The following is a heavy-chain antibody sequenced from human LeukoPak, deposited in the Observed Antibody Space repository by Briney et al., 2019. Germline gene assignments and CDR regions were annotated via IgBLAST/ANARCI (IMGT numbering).Heavy chain of an antibody. CDR2: INPDGNKK. D-gene: IGHD5-18*01. J-gene: IGHJ4*02. CDR3: ARDLAYSRLDY. CDR1: GLTFSSSW. V-gene: IGHV3-7*01. Sequence: PGGSLRLSCAVSGLTFSSSWVDWVRQAPGKGLEWVASINPDGNKKYSADSVKGRFTISRDNAENSLYLRMNSLRVEDTAFYYCARDLAYSRLDYWGQGMLVTVSS.